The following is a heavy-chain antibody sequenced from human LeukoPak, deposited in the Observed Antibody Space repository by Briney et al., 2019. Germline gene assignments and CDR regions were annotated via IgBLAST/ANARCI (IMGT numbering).Heavy chain of an antibody. Sequence: ASVKVSCKASGYTFTSYDINWVRQATGQGLEWMGWMNPNSGNTGYAQKFQGRVTITRNTSISTAYMELSSLRSEDTAVYYCARGRVLRYFDWLLYGGYSYGDVDYWGQGTLVTVSS. J-gene: IGHJ4*02. V-gene: IGHV1-8*03. CDR3: ARGRVLRYFDWLLYGGYSYGDVDY. D-gene: IGHD3-9*01. CDR1: GYTFTSYD. CDR2: MNPNSGNT.